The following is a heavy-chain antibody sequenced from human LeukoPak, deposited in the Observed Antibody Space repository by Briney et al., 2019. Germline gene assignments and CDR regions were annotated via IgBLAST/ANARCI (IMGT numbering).Heavy chain of an antibody. CDR1: GGTFSSYA. D-gene: IGHD3-3*01. CDR2: ISAYNGNT. CDR3: ARATYYDFWSGYYTDQYYFDY. Sequence: ASVKVSCKASGGTFSSYAISWVRQAPGQGLEWMGWISAYNGNTNYAQKLQGRVTMTTDTSTSTAYMELRSLRSDDTAVYYCARATYYDFWSGYYTDQYYFDYWGQGTLVTVSS. J-gene: IGHJ4*02. V-gene: IGHV1-18*01.